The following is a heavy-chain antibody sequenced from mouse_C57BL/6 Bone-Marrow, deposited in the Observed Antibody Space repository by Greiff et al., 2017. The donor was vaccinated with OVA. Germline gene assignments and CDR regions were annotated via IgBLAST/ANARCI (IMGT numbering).Heavy chain of an antibody. J-gene: IGHJ1*03. Sequence: EVQRVESGGGLVKPGGSLKLSCAASGFTFSSYAMSWVRQTPEKRLEWVATISDGGSYTYYPDNVKGRFTISRDNAKNNLYLQMSHLKSEDTAMYYCARDWHYDSSLLGVWGTGTTVTVSS. D-gene: IGHD1-1*01. CDR3: ARDWHYDSSLLGV. CDR1: GFTFSSYA. V-gene: IGHV5-4*01. CDR2: ISDGGSYT.